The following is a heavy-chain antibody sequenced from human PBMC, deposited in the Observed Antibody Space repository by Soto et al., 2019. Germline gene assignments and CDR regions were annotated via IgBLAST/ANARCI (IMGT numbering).Heavy chain of an antibody. CDR1: GYSFAGYW. Sequence: VESLKISCKGSGYSFAGYWITWVRQKPWKGLEWMGRTDPSDSQTYYSPSFRGHVTISVTKSITTVFLQWSSLRASDTAMYYCARQIYDSDTGPNFQYYFDSWGQGTPVTVSS. D-gene: IGHD3-22*01. V-gene: IGHV5-10-1*01. J-gene: IGHJ4*02. CDR3: ARQIYDSDTGPNFQYYFDS. CDR2: TDPSDSQT.